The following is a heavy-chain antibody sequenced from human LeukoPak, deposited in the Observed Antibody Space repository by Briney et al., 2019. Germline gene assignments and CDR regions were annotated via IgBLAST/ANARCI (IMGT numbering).Heavy chain of an antibody. J-gene: IGHJ5*02. CDR1: GGSISSGDYY. CDR3: AWGDSSGYPFDP. V-gene: IGHV4-30-4*08. CDR2: INYSGST. D-gene: IGHD3-22*01. Sequence: SETLSLTCTVSGGSISSGDYYWSWIRQPPGKGLEWIGYINYSGSTYYNPSLKSRVTISVDTSKNQFSLKLSSVTAADTAVYYCAWGDSSGYPFDPWGQGTLVTVSS.